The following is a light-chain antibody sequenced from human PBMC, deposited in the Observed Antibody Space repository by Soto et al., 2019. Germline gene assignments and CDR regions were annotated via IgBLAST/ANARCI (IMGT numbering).Light chain of an antibody. CDR1: SSDVGGYNY. CDR2: EVI. J-gene: IGLJ1*01. V-gene: IGLV2-8*01. CDR3: SSYAGSNNPYV. Sequence: QSVLTQPPSASGSPGQSVTISCTGTSSDVGGYNYVSWYQQHPGKAPKLMIYEVIKRPSGVPDRFSGSKSGNTASLTVSGLQAEDEAEYYCSSYAGSNNPYVFGAGTKVTVL.